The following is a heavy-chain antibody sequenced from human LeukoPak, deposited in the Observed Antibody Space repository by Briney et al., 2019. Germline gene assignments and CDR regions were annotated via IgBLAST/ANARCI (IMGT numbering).Heavy chain of an antibody. V-gene: IGHV3-7*01. Sequence: SGGSLRLSCAASGFSFNTYWMSWVRQAPGKGLEWLANIKQDGSEKYYVDSVKGRFTISRDNAKNSLYLQMNSLRAEDTAVYYCASLAFKGYWGQGTLVTVSS. J-gene: IGHJ4*02. CDR2: IKQDGSEK. CDR3: ASLAFKGY. CDR1: GFSFNTYW.